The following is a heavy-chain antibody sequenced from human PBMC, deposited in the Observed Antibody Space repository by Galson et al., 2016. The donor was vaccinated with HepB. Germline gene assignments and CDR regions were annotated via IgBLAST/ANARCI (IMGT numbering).Heavy chain of an antibody. J-gene: IGHJ4*02. V-gene: IGHV3-7*01. CDR2: INPDGSGK. Sequence: SLRLSCAVSGSTISGSWMYWVRQAPGKGLEWVANINPDGSGKNYVDSVMGRLTISRDDAKNSLYLQMDSLRAEDTAVYYCARGAFLGGQGTLVTVSS. CDR1: GSTISGSW. D-gene: IGHD2/OR15-2a*01. CDR3: ARGAFL.